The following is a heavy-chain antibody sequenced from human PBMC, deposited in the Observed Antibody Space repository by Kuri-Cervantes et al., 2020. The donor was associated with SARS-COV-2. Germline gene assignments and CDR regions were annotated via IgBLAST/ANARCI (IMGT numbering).Heavy chain of an antibody. CDR1: GGSISSGDYY. CDR2: IYYSGST. Sequence: SETLSLTCTVSGGSISSGDYYWSWIRQPPGKGLERIGYIYYSGSTYYNPSLKSRVTISVDTSKNQFSLKLSSVTAADTAVYYCARHYDILTYYYYYMDVWGKGTTVTVSS. CDR3: ARHYDILTYYYYYMDV. D-gene: IGHD3-9*01. J-gene: IGHJ6*03. V-gene: IGHV4-30-4*08.